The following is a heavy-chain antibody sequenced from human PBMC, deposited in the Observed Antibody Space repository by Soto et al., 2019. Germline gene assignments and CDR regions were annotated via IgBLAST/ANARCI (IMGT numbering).Heavy chain of an antibody. V-gene: IGHV4-39*01. Sequence: SETLSLTCTVSGDSIGGSRYYWAWIRQPPGKGLEWVGTIYYSGTTYYNPSLKTRLTISVDTSKNQFSLKLSSVIAADTAFCYCARYFDTSERAYFHHWGQGTLVTVSS. D-gene: IGHD3-22*01. J-gene: IGHJ1*01. CDR3: ARYFDTSERAYFHH. CDR1: GDSIGGSRYY. CDR2: IYYSGTT.